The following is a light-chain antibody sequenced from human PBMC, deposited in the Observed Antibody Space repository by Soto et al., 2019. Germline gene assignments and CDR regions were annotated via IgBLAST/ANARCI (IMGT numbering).Light chain of an antibody. CDR1: QSISRG. CDR2: DAS. J-gene: IGKJ5*01. Sequence: DVQMTQSPSSVSSSVGDRVTIPCRASQSISRGLAWYQQKPGKAPNVLIYDASTLESGVPSRFSGSGSGTEFTLTISSLQPEDFATYYCQQSYSTHTFGQGTRLEIK. CDR3: QQSYSTHT. V-gene: IGKV1-5*01.